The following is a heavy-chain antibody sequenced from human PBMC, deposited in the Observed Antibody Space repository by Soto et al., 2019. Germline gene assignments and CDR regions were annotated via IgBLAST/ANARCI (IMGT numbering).Heavy chain of an antibody. D-gene: IGHD6-19*01. V-gene: IGHV4-59*01. CDR3: ASSAGNPLSRFDY. CDR2: IYYSGST. Sequence: QVQLQESGPGLVKPSETLSLTCTVSGGSISSYYWSWIRQHPGKGLEWIGYIYYSGSTNYNPSLKSRATISVDTSKNQFSLKLSSVTAADTAVYYCASSAGNPLSRFDYWGKGTLVTVSS. CDR1: GGSISSYY. J-gene: IGHJ4*02.